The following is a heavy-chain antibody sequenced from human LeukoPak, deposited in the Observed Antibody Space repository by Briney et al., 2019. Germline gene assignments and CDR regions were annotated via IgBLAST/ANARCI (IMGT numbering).Heavy chain of an antibody. D-gene: IGHD3-10*01. V-gene: IGHV3-23*01. CDR3: AKETYASGTYYFDY. CDR2: ISGSGGST. J-gene: IGHJ4*02. Sequence: GGSLRLSCAASGFTFSSYSMNWVRQAPGKGLEWVSPISGSGGSTYYADSVKGRFTISRDISKNTLYLQMNSLRAEDTALYYCAKETYASGTYYFDYWGQGTLLTVSS. CDR1: GFTFSSYS.